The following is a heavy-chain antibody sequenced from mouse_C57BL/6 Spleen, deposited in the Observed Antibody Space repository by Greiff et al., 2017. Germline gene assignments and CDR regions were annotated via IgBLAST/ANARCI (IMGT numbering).Heavy chain of an antibody. CDR1: GFTFSDYY. CDR2: ISNGGGST. Sequence: EVKLVESGGGLVQPGGSLKLSCAASGFTFSDYYMYWVRQTPEKRLEGVAYISNGGGSTYYPDTVKGRFTISRDNAKNTLYLQMSRLKSEDTAMYYCARHYYSGGRYALDYWGQGTSVTVSS. CDR3: ARHYYSGGRYALDY. J-gene: IGHJ4*01. V-gene: IGHV5-12*01. D-gene: IGHD2-12*01.